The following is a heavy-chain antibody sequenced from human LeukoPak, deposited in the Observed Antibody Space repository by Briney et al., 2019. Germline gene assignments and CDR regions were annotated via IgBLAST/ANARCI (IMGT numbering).Heavy chain of an antibody. CDR2: IIPIFGTA. CDR3: AHSGAVIYYYYGMDV. V-gene: IGHV1-69*13. Sequence: ASVKVSCKASGGTFSSYAISWVRQAPGQGLEWMGGIIPIFGTANYAQKFQGRVTITADESTSTAYMELSSLRSEDTAVYYCAHSGAVIYYYYGMDVWGQGTTVTVSS. J-gene: IGHJ6*02. D-gene: IGHD2/OR15-2a*01. CDR1: GGTFSSYA.